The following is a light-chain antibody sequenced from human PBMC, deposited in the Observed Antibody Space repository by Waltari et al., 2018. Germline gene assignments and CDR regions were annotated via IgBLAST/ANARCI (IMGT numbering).Light chain of an antibody. CDR2: GAS. CDR3: QLYGNSPRYS. V-gene: IGKV3-20*01. J-gene: IGKJ2*01. CDR1: QAVSRGY. Sequence: EIVLTQSPGTLSLSPGEGASLSCRASQAVSRGYIAVYQQKPGQAPRLLIYGASSRAPGTPDRFSGSGSGTDFTLTISRLEPEDFAVYYCQLYGNSPRYSFGQGTRLEIK.